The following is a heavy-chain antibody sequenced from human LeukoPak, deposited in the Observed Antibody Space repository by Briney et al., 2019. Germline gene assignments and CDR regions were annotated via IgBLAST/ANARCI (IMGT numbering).Heavy chain of an antibody. V-gene: IGHV1-24*01. D-gene: IGHD6-13*01. J-gene: IGHJ3*02. CDR1: GYTLTELS. CDR3: ATVSRSSSWFDAFDI. Sequence: WASVKVSCKVSGYTLTELSMHWVRQAPGKGLEWMGGFDPEDGETIYAQKFQGRVTMTKDTSTDTAYMELSSLRSEDTAVYYCATVSRSSSWFDAFDIWGQGTMVTVSS. CDR2: FDPEDGET.